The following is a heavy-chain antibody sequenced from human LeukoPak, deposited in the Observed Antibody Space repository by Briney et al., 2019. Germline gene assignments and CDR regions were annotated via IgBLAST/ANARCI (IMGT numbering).Heavy chain of an antibody. J-gene: IGHJ4*02. D-gene: IGHD3-3*01. CDR1: GVSISSYY. CDR3: ARVWSGYYFDY. V-gene: IGHV4-59*01. CDR2: IYYSGST. Sequence: SETLSLTCTVSGVSISSYYWSWIRQPPGKGLEWIGYIYYSGSTNYNPSLKSRVTISVDTSKNQFSLKLSSVTAADTAMYYCARVWSGYYFDYWGQGTLVTVSS.